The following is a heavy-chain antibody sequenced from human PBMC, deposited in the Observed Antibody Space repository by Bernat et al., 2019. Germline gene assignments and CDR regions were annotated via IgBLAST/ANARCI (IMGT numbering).Heavy chain of an antibody. CDR2: ISYDGSNK. V-gene: IGHV3-30*18. CDR3: AKNLRRYCSGGSCSGIDY. Sequence: QVQLVESGGGVVQPGRSLRLSCAASGFTFSSYGMHWVRQAPGKGLEWVAVISYDGSNKYYADSVKGRFTISRDNSKNTLYLQMNSLRAEDTAVYCCAKNLRRYCSGGSCSGIDYWGQGTLVTVSS. D-gene: IGHD2-15*01. CDR1: GFTFSSYG. J-gene: IGHJ4*02.